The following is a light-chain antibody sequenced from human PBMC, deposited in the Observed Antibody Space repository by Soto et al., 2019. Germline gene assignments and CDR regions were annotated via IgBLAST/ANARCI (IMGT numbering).Light chain of an antibody. CDR1: QKSSPW. Sequence: DIEMFHSPSALSASLGATVRFTCGASQKSSPWLAWYQQKPGQAPKLLMYDVSSLKRGVPSRFSGSGSGTEFTLTISSLQPDDFATYYCQQYNDYSATFGQGTKVDIK. CDR3: QQYNDYSAT. V-gene: IGKV1-5*01. CDR2: DVS. J-gene: IGKJ1*01.